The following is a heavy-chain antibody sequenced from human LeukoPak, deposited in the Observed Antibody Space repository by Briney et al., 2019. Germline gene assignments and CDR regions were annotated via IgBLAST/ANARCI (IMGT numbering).Heavy chain of an antibody. CDR2: INHSGST. V-gene: IGHV4-34*01. CDR3: ARVSYWYDSSGYYV. CDR1: GGSFSGCY. Sequence: PSETLSLTCAVYGGSFSGCYWSWIRQPPGKGLEWIGEINHSGSTNYNPSLKSRVTISVDTSKNQFSLKLSSVTAADTAVYYCARVSYWYDSSGYYVWGQGTLVTVSS. J-gene: IGHJ4*02. D-gene: IGHD3-22*01.